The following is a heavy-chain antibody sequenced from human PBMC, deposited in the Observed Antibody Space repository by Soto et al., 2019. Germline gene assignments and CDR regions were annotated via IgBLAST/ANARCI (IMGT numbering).Heavy chain of an antibody. D-gene: IGHD1-20*01. V-gene: IGHV4-34*01. CDR2: IHYSGST. CDR1: GGSFSGYY. CDR3: AGRHNWNYYYYGMDV. J-gene: IGHJ6*02. Sequence: SETLSLTCAVSGGSFSGYYWTWIRQPPGKGLEWIGNIHYSGSTNYNPSLKSRLSISVDTSKNQFSLKLSSVTAADTAVYYCAGRHNWNYYYYGMDVWGQGTTVTVSS.